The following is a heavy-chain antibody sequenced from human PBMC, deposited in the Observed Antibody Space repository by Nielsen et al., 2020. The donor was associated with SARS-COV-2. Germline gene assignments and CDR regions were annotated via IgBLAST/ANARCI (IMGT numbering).Heavy chain of an antibody. V-gene: IGHV3-64*04. CDR2: ISSNGGST. D-gene: IGHD1-26*01. CDR1: GFTFSSYA. J-gene: IGHJ6*02. CDR3: AKDEREGYHYGIDV. Sequence: GESLKISCSASGFTFSSYAMHWVRQAPGKGLEYVSAISSNGGSTYYADSVKGRFTISRDNSKNTLYLQMNSLRAEDTAVYYCAKDEREGYHYGIDVWGQGTTVTVSS.